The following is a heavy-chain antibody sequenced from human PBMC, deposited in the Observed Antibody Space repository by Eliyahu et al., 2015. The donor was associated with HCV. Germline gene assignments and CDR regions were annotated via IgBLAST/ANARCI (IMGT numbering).Heavy chain of an antibody. CDR1: GFTFSDSA. Sequence: EVQLVESGGGLVQPGASLKLSCAASGFTFSDSAMHWVRQASGKGLEGVGRVRTKANNYATEYAASVKGRFTISRDDSKNTAYLQMNSLKIEDTAVYYCTIVNTMVKVFDYWGQGTLVTVSS. CDR3: TIVNTMVKVFDY. CDR2: VRTKANNYAT. D-gene: IGHD2-21*01. J-gene: IGHJ4*02. V-gene: IGHV3-73*02.